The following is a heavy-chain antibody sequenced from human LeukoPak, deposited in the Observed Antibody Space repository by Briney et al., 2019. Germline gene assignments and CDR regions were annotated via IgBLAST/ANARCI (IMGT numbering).Heavy chain of an antibody. CDR3: ARDRGRYYDSRGFYWGYYFDS. J-gene: IGHJ4*02. Sequence: PGGSLRLSRAASGSTFSTYAVNWVSQAQGKGLEWVSTISGSGDSTYYADSVKGRFTISRDNSKDTLYLQMSSVRVDDTAVYYCARDRGRYYDSRGFYWGYYFDSWGQGILVTVST. V-gene: IGHV3-23*01. CDR2: ISGSGDST. CDR1: GSTFSTYA. D-gene: IGHD3-22*01.